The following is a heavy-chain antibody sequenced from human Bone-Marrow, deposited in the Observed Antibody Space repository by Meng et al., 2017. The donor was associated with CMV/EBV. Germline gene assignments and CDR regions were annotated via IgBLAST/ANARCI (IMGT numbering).Heavy chain of an antibody. CDR3: ARRRVDTAMLGVDY. CDR2: ISSSSSYI. D-gene: IGHD5-18*01. J-gene: IGHJ4*02. CDR1: GFTFSTYF. Sequence: GGSLRLSCAASGFTFSTYFMNWVRQAPGKGLEWVSSISSSSSYIYYADSVKGRFTISRDNAKNSLYLQMNSLRAEDTAVYYCARRRVDTAMLGVDYWGQGTLVTFSS. V-gene: IGHV3-21*01.